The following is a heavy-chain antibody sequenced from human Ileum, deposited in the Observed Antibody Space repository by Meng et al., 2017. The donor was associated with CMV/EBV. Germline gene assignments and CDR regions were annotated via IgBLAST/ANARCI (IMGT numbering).Heavy chain of an antibody. CDR3: AWRRDGYNA. CDR2: INSDGTDT. CDR1: GFTFNKYW. Sequence: LSLSCAASGFTFNKYWMHWVRQDPGKGLVWVSRINSDGTDTTYADSVKGRFTTSRDNAKNTVYLQMNSLRAEDTAVYYCAWRRDGYNAWGQGTLVTVSS. D-gene: IGHD5-24*01. J-gene: IGHJ4*02. V-gene: IGHV3-74*01.